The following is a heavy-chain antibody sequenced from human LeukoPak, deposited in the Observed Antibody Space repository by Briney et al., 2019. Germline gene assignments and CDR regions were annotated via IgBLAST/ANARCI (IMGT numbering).Heavy chain of an antibody. V-gene: IGHV3-7*01. D-gene: IGHD3-10*01. Sequence: GSLRLSCAASGFTFSSYYMSWVRQAPGKGLEWVANIKQDGSEKYYVDSVKGRFTISRDNAKNSLYLQMNSLRAEDTAVYYCARELGPYYYGSGSYSDYWGQGTLVTVSS. CDR3: ARELGPYYYGSGSYSDY. CDR2: IKQDGSEK. J-gene: IGHJ4*02. CDR1: GFTFSSYY.